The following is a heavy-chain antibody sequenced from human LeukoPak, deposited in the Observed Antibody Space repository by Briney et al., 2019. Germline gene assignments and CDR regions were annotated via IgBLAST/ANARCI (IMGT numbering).Heavy chain of an antibody. J-gene: IGHJ5*02. Sequence: SETLSLTCTVSGGTITSANYYWSWIRQPAGKTLEWIGRFYITGSATYNPSFRSRVTISLDISKNQFSLNLRSVTAADTAVYYCVRERRSWYGGWFDPWGQGTLVTVSS. CDR3: VRERRSWYGGWFDP. D-gene: IGHD6-13*01. V-gene: IGHV4-61*02. CDR2: FYITGSA. CDR1: GGTITSANYY.